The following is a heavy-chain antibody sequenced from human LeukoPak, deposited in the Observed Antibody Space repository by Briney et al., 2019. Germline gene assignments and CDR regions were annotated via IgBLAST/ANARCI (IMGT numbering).Heavy chain of an antibody. CDR2: IYYSGST. CDR1: GGSISSYY. J-gene: IGHJ3*02. Sequence: SETLSLTCTVSGGSISSYYWSWIRQPPVKGLEWIGYIYYSGSTNYNPSLKSRVTISVDTSKNQFSLKLSSVTAADTAVYYCARGSGVLLWFGELFAFDIWGQGTMVTVSS. V-gene: IGHV4-59*01. D-gene: IGHD3-10*01. CDR3: ARGSGVLLWFGELFAFDI.